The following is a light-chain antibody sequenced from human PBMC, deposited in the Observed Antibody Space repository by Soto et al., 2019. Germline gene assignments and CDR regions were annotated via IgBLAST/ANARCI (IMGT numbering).Light chain of an antibody. CDR2: EVT. CDR3: CSFADFTYV. CDR1: SSDIGSYDL. J-gene: IGLJ1*01. Sequence: QSVLTQPASVSGSPGQSITISCTGTSSDIGSYDLVSWYQQHPGTAPKLIIYEVTRWPSGVSTRFPGSKSGNTASLTISGLQAVDEADYYCCSFADFTYVFGTGTKVTVL. V-gene: IGLV2-23*02.